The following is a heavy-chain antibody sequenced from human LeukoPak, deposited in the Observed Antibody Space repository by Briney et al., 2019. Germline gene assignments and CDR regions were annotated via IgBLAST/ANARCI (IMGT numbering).Heavy chain of an antibody. D-gene: IGHD1-7*01. CDR3: AKDRSPRTSHFDY. CDR1: GFILSNYA. J-gene: IGHJ4*02. V-gene: IGHV3-23*01. CDR2: ISGSGGST. Sequence: GRSLRLSCVASGFILSNYAVSWVRQAPGKGLEWVSAISGSGGSTYYADSVKGRFTISRDNSKNTLYLQMNSLRAEDTAVYYCAKDRSPRTSHFDYWGQGTLVTVSS.